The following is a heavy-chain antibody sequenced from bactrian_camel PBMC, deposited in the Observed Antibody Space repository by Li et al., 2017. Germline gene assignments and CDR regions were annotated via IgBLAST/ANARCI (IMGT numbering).Heavy chain of an antibody. V-gene: IGHV3S63*01. D-gene: IGHD5*01. CDR1: GYKWNNYC. J-gene: IGHJ4*01. CDR3: AATTGGAVCGDPLSLSTYRH. CDR2: LARGGGT. Sequence: HVQLVESGGGSVQAGGALKPSCVVSGYKWNNYCLSWFRQRPGKEREGVTGLARGGGTTYADSVKGRFAISSENANNTIFLQMNSLKPEDTAMYYCAATTGGAVCGDPLSLSTYRHWGQGTQVTVS.